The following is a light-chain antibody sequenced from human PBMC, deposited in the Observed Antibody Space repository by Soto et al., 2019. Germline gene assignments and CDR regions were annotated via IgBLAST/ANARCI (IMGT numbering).Light chain of an antibody. CDR1: QTIMNNY. V-gene: IGKV3-11*01. CDR2: GVS. J-gene: IGKJ5*01. CDR3: QQRSNWPPIT. Sequence: EIVLTQSPATLSLSPGERATLSCRASQTIMNNYLAWYQQKPGQAPRLLIYGVSRRATGTPARFSGSGSGTDFTLTISSLEPEDFAVYYCQQRSNWPPITFGQGTRLEIK.